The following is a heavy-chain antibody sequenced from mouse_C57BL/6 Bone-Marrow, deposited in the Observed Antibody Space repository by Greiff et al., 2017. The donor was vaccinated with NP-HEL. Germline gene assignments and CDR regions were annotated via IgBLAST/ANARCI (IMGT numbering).Heavy chain of an antibody. Sequence: EVMLVESGGGLVQPGGSLSLSCAASGFTFTDYYMNWVRQPPGKALEWLGFIRNKASGYTTEYSASVKGRFTISRDNSQSILYLQMNALRAEDSATYYCARSIYYDYADDPFYAMVYWGQGTSVTVSS. J-gene: IGHJ4*01. D-gene: IGHD2-4*01. CDR2: IRNKASGYTT. CDR1: GFTFTDYY. CDR3: ARSIYYDYADDPFYAMVY. V-gene: IGHV7-3*01.